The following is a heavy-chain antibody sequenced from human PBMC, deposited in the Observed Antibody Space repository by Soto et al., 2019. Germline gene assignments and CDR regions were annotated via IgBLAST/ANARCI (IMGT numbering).Heavy chain of an antibody. CDR3: ARTYYYDSSGYYFFDY. J-gene: IGHJ4*02. CDR1: GGSISSGGYS. Sequence: PSETLSLTCAVSGGSISSGGYSWSWIRQPPGKGLEWIGYIYHSGSTYYNPSLKSRVTISVDRSKNQFSLKLSSVTAADTAVYYRARTYYYDSSGYYFFDYWGQGTLVTVSS. CDR2: IYHSGST. D-gene: IGHD3-22*01. V-gene: IGHV4-30-2*01.